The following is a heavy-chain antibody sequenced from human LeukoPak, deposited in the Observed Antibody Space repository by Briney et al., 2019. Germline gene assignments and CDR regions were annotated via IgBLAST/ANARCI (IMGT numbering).Heavy chain of an antibody. V-gene: IGHV5-51*01. CDR2: IYPGDSDT. D-gene: IGHD2-2*01. J-gene: IGHJ4*02. Sequence: GESLKISCKVSGYDFPNYWIAWVRQMPGKGLEWMGIIYPGDSDTRYSPSFQGQVTISADKSISTAYLQWSSLKASDTAMYYCARGRGGKYQLLFYYFDYWGQGTLVTVSS. CDR3: ARGRGGKYQLLFYYFDY. CDR1: GYDFPNYW.